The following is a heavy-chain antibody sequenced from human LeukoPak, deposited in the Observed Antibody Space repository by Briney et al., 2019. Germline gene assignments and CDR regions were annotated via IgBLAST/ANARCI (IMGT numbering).Heavy chain of an antibody. CDR1: GFTFSSYE. Sequence: GGSLRLSCAASGFTFSSYEMNWVRQAPGKGLEWVSYISSSGSTISYADSVKGRFTISRDNAKNSLYLQMNSLRAEDTAVYYCARVVGATIFDYWGQGTLVTVSS. D-gene: IGHD1-26*01. CDR3: ARVVGATIFDY. V-gene: IGHV3-48*03. CDR2: ISSSGSTI. J-gene: IGHJ4*02.